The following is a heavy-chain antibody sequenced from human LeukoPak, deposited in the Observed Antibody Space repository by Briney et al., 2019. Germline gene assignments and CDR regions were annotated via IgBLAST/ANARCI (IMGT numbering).Heavy chain of an antibody. Sequence: GASVKVSCKASGYTFTGYYMHWVRQAPGQGLEWMGWINPNSGGTNYAQKFQGRVTMTRDTSISTAYMELSRLRSDDTAVYYCARDRVHWDNQFISYNWFDPWGQGTLVTVSS. D-gene: IGHD1/OR15-1a*01. J-gene: IGHJ5*02. CDR3: ARDRVHWDNQFISYNWFDP. CDR2: INPNSGGT. V-gene: IGHV1-2*02. CDR1: GYTFTGYY.